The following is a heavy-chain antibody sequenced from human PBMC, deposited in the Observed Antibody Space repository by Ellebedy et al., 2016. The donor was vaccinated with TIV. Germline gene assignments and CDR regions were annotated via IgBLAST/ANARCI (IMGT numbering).Heavy chain of an antibody. CDR1: GFTFRSFA. Sequence: GGSLRLXXRASGFTFRSFAIHWVRLAPGKGLEWVGIVFHDGIRQDHADSVKGRFTISRDNAKNTLFLQMNSLRAEDTAVYFCARLRYSSGWYFFDYWGQGTLVSVSS. V-gene: IGHV3-33*01. CDR3: ARLRYSSGWYFFDY. D-gene: IGHD6-19*01. J-gene: IGHJ4*02. CDR2: VFHDGIRQ.